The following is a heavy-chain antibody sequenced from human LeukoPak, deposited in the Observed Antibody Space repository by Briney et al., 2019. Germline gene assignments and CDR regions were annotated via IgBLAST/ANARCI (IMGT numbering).Heavy chain of an antibody. CDR3: ARVSIPLRYFDWLLYEDY. CDR2: ISSSSSYI. V-gene: IGHV3-21*01. D-gene: IGHD3-9*01. J-gene: IGHJ4*02. Sequence: PGGSLRLSCAASGFTFSSYSMNWVRQAPGKGLEWVSSISSSSSYIYYADSVKGRFTISRDNAKNSLYLQMNSLRAEDTAVYYCARVSIPLRYFDWLLYEDYWGQGTLVTVSS. CDR1: GFTFSSYS.